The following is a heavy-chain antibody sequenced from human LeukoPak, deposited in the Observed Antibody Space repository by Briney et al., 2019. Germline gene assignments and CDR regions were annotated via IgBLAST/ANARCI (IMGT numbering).Heavy chain of an antibody. Sequence: GGSLGLSCAASGFTFSSYSMNWVRQAPGKGLEWVSSISSSSSYIYYADSVKGRFTISRDNAKNSLYLQMNSLRAEDTAVYYCARALIAEPDYWGQGTLVTVSS. CDR1: GFTFSSYS. D-gene: IGHD6-13*01. CDR2: ISSSSSYI. CDR3: ARALIAEPDY. J-gene: IGHJ4*02. V-gene: IGHV3-21*01.